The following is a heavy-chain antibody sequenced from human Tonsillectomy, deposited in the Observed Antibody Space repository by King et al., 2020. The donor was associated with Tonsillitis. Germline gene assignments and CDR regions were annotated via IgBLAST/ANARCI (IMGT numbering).Heavy chain of an antibody. J-gene: IGHJ4*02. CDR1: GFIFSNYD. CDR2: IRYNGKNI. CDR3: AKEGDDYNTTGYPYYFDF. Sequence: VQLVQSGGGVVQPGGSLRLSCEASGFIFSNYDMDWVRHTPGKGLEWVAFIRYNGKNIYYGDSVNGRFTISRDNSQNTLYLQMNSLRAEDTAVYYCAKEGDDYNTTGYPYYFDFWGQGTLVTVSS. V-gene: IGHV3-30*02. D-gene: IGHD3-22*01.